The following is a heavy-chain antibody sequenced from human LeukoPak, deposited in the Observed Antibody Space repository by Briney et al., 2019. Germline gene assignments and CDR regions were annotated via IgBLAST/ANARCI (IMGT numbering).Heavy chain of an antibody. D-gene: IGHD3-10*01. Sequence: ASVKVSCKASGYTFTGYYMHWVRQAPGQGLEWMGWINPNSGGTNYAQKFQGRVTMTRDTSISTAYMELSRLRSDDTAVYYCARVKTALWFGELSGRNHIDYWGQGTLVTVSS. CDR3: ARVKTALWFGELSGRNHIDY. CDR1: GYTFTGYY. V-gene: IGHV1-2*02. J-gene: IGHJ4*02. CDR2: INPNSGGT.